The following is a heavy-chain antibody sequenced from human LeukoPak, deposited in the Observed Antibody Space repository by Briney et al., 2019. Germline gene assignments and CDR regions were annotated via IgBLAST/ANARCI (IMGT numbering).Heavy chain of an antibody. CDR2: ISSSSSYI. V-gene: IGHV3-21*01. CDR3: ARDRLSSGLPGDY. D-gene: IGHD6-19*01. J-gene: IGHJ4*02. Sequence: GGSLRLSCAASGFTFSSYSMNWVRQAPGKGLEWVSSISSSSSYIYYADSVKGRFTISRDNAKNSLYLQMNSLRAEDTAVYYCARDRLSSGLPGDYWGQGTLVTVSS. CDR1: GFTFSSYS.